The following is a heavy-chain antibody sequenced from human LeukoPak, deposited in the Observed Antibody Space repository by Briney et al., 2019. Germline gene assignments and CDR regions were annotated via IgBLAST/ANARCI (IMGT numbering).Heavy chain of an antibody. CDR3: AGGRGSTSRY. CDR2: ISTYNGDT. V-gene: IGHV1-18*01. CDR1: GYTFTSYG. J-gene: IGHJ4*02. D-gene: IGHD5-12*01. Sequence: ASVKVSCKASGYTFTSYGITWVRQAPGQGLEWMGWISTYNGDTNYAQSLQGRVTMTTDTSTSTAYVELRSLRSDDTAIYYCAGGRGSTSRYWGQGTLVTVSS.